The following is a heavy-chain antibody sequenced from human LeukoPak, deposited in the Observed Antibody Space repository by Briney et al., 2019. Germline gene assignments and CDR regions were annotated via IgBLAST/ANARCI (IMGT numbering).Heavy chain of an antibody. D-gene: IGHD3-22*01. Sequence: PSETLSLTCTVSGGSISSSSYYWGWIRQPPGKGLEWIGSIYYSGSTYYNPSLKSRVTISVDTSKNQFSLKLSSVTAADTAVYYCARGTNYYDSSGFYGMDVWGQGTTVTVSS. V-gene: IGHV4-39*07. CDR3: ARGTNYYDSSGFYGMDV. J-gene: IGHJ6*02. CDR2: IYYSGST. CDR1: GGSISSSSYY.